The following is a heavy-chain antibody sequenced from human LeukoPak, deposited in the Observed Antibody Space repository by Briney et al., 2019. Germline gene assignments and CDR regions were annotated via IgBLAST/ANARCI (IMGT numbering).Heavy chain of an antibody. J-gene: IGHJ4*02. Sequence: GGSLRLSCAASGNYWMHWVRQAPGKGLVWVSHINSDGSWTSYADSVKGRFTISKDNAKNTVYLQMDNLRVEDTAVYYCVSFYETYWGRGTLVTVSS. CDR2: INSDGSWT. CDR1: GNYW. D-gene: IGHD2-2*01. V-gene: IGHV3-74*01. CDR3: VSFYETY.